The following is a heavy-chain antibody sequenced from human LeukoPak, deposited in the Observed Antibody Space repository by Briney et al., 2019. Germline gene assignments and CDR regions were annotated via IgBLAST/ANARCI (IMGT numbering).Heavy chain of an antibody. CDR1: GGTFSSYA. CDR2: INPNSGGT. J-gene: IGHJ4*02. D-gene: IGHD3-22*01. Sequence: GASVKVSCKASGGTFSSYAVSWVRQAPGQGLEWMGWINPNSGGTNYAQKFQGRVTMTRDTSISTAYMELNRLRSDDTAVYYCYYDSSGSFDYWGQGTLVTVSS. V-gene: IGHV1-2*02. CDR3: YYDSSGSFDY.